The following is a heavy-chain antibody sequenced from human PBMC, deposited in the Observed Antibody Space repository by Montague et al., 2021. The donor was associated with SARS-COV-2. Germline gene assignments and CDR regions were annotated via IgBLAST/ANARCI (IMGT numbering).Heavy chain of an antibody. J-gene: IGHJ4*02. V-gene: IGHV4-39*07. Sequence: SETLSLTCTVSGGSISSSSYYWGWIRQPPGKGLEWIGGIYYSGSTYYNPSLKSRVTISVDTSKDQFSLKLSSVTAADTAVYYCARVISRQNNIVVVGLYYFDYWGQGTLVTVSS. D-gene: IGHD2-15*01. CDR1: GGSISSSSYY. CDR2: IYYSGST. CDR3: ARVISRQNNIVVVGLYYFDY.